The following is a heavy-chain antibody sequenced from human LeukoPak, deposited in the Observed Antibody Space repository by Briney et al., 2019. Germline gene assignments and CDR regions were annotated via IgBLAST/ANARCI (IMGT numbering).Heavy chain of an antibody. V-gene: IGHV1-8*03. J-gene: IGHJ4*02. CDR2: MNPNNGKT. CDR1: GYIFTSLD. D-gene: IGHD2-8*02. CDR3: ARGHVSGGGLYYFNS. Sequence: GASVKVSCKASGYIFTSLDINWVRQAPGQGLEWMGWMNPNNGKTAYAQKFQGRVTITRNTAITTAYMELSSLRSDDTAVYYCARGHVSGGGLYYFNSRGQGTLVTVSS.